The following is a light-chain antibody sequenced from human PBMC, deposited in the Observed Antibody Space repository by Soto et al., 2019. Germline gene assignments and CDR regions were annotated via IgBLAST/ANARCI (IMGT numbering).Light chain of an antibody. CDR2: EVS. J-gene: IGLJ1*01. Sequence: QSVLTQAPSASGSPGQSVTISCTGTSSDVGGYNYVSWYQQYPGKAPKLMIYEVSKRPSGVPDRFSGSKSGNTASLTVSGLQAEDEADYYCSSYAGSNNHVFGTGTKVNVL. V-gene: IGLV2-8*01. CDR1: SSDVGGYNY. CDR3: SSYAGSNNHV.